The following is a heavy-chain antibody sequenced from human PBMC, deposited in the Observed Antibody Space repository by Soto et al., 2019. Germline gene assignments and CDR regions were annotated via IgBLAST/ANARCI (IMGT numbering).Heavy chain of an antibody. CDR1: GFTFSSHA. J-gene: IGHJ4*02. V-gene: IGHV3-48*02. D-gene: IGHD3-16*01. Sequence: EVQLVESGGGLVQPGGSLKLSCAVSGFTFSSHAMNWVRQAPGKGLEWVAYIHGTRSIIYYADSVKGRFTISRDNAKNSLYLQMYSLRDEDKALYYCARDARNADYDYWGQGTLVTVSS. CDR2: IHGTRSII. CDR3: ARDARNADYDY.